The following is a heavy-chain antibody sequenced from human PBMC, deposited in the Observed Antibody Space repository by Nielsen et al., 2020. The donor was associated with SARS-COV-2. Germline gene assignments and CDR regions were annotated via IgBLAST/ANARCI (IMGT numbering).Heavy chain of an antibody. CDR3: AFGAGTFY. CDR1: GFTFSSLW. CDR2: IKPDGSEK. J-gene: IGHJ4*02. Sequence: GGSLRLSCAASGFTFSSLWMSWVRQVPGKGLEWVADIKPDGSEKFYVDSVKGRFTISRDNAKSSMSLQMNSLRVEDTAVYYCAFGAGTFYWGQGSLVTVSS. D-gene: IGHD6-19*01. V-gene: IGHV3-7*01.